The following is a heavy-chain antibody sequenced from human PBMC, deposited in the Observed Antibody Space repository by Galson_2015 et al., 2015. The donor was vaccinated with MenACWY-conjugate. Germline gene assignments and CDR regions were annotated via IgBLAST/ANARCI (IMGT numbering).Heavy chain of an antibody. CDR3: ARMHIVLDATDAFDI. V-gene: IGHV2-70*11. D-gene: IGHD3-22*01. CDR1: GFSLSTYDMC. Sequence: ALVKPTQTLTLTCTFSGFSLSTYDMCIYWVRQPPGKALEWLGRIDWRDNKYYTTSLKTRLTISKDTSTNQVVLTMTNVDPVDTATYYCARMHIVLDATDAFDIWGQGTMVTVSS. CDR2: IDWRDNK. J-gene: IGHJ3*02.